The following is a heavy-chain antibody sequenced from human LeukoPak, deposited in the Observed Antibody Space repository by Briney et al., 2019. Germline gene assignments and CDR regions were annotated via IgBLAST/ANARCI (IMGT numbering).Heavy chain of an antibody. CDR2: IYPSDSYT. CDR3: ARTLFFDY. V-gene: IGHV5-51*01. Sequence: GESLKISCKDSGYNLTTYWIGWVRQMPGKGLEWMGIIYPSDSYTRYSPSFQGQVTISADKSITTAYLHWNSLKASDTAMYYCARTLFFDYWGQGTLVTVSS. J-gene: IGHJ4*02. D-gene: IGHD3-10*01. CDR1: GYNLTTYW.